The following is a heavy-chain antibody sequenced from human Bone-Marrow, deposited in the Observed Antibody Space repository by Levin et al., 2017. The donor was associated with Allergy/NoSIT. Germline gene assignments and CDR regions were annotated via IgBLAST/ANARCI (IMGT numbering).Heavy chain of an antibody. CDR1: GFTFSGYW. Sequence: GESLKISCASSGFTFSGYWMAWVRQAPGKGLEWVANINRDGGDGYYVDSVKGRFTISRDNARNSLDLQMNSLRAEDTAVYYCARNGAWSFEFWGQGTLVTVSS. CDR3: ARNGAWSFEF. V-gene: IGHV3-7*04. CDR2: INRDGGDG. D-gene: IGHD2-8*01. J-gene: IGHJ4*02.